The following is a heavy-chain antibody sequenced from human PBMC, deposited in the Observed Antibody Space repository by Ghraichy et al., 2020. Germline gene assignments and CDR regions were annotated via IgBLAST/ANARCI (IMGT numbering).Heavy chain of an antibody. CDR2: ITASGSSI. J-gene: IGHJ4*02. V-gene: IGHV3-48*01. CDR3: ASSSPFLPVSTFDY. D-gene: IGHD1-1*01. CDR1: GFTFNTYS. Sequence: GESLNISCEVSGFTFNTYSMNWVRQAPGKGLEWISYITASGSSIYYADSVKGRFTISRDNAKDSLYLQMNSLSAEDTAVYYCASSSPFLPVSTFDYWGQGTLVTVSS.